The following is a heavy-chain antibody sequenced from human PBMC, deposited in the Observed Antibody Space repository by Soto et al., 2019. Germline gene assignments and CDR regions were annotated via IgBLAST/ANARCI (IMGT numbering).Heavy chain of an antibody. CDR2: ISYDGSNK. D-gene: IGHD1-26*01. CDR1: GFTFSSYA. J-gene: IGHJ6*02. Sequence: GGSLRLSCAASGFTFSSYAMHWVRQAPGKGLEWVAVISYDGSNKYYADSVKGRFTISRDNSKNTLYLQMNSLRAEDTAVYYCARDRVSGGSYVAHYYYGMGVWGQGTTVTVSS. V-gene: IGHV3-30-3*01. CDR3: ARDRVSGGSYVAHYYYGMGV.